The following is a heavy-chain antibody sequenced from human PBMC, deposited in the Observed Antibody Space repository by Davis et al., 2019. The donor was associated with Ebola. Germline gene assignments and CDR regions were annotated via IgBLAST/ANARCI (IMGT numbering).Heavy chain of an antibody. D-gene: IGHD1-14*01. J-gene: IGHJ6*04. CDR2: IYYSGST. CDR3: AITYGMDV. Sequence: SETLSLTCTVSGGSISSYYWSWSRQPPGKGLEWIGSIYYSGSTYYNPSLKSRVTISVDTSKNQFSLKLSSVTAADTAVYYCAITYGMDVWGKGTTVTVSS. V-gene: IGHV4-59*05. CDR1: GGSISSYY.